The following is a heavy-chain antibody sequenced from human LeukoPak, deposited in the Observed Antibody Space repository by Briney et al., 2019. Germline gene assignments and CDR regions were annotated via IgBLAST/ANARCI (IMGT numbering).Heavy chain of an antibody. Sequence: SETLSLTCTVSGGSISSYYWSWIRQPPGKGLEWIGYIYYSGSTNYNPSLKSRVTISVDTSKNQFSLKLSSVTAADTAVYYCARARSSSWYAYNWFDPWGQGTLVTVSS. CDR2: IYYSGST. CDR1: GGSISSYY. J-gene: IGHJ5*02. V-gene: IGHV4-59*12. D-gene: IGHD6-13*01. CDR3: ARARSSSWYAYNWFDP.